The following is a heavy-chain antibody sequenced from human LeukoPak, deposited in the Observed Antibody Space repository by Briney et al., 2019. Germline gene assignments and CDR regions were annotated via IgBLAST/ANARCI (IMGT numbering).Heavy chain of an antibody. CDR3: AKGYYYDSSGLFDY. D-gene: IGHD3-22*01. CDR2: ISYDGSNK. CDR1: GFTFSNYG. J-gene: IGHJ4*02. Sequence: GGSLRLSCAASGFTFSNYGMHWVRQAPGKGLEWVAVISYDGSNKYYADSVKGRFTISRDNSKNTLYLQMNSLRAEDTAVYYCAKGYYYDSSGLFDYWGQGTLVTVSS. V-gene: IGHV3-30*18.